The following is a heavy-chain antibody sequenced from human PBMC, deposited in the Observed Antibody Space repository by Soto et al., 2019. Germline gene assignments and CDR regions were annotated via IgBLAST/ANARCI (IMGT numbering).Heavy chain of an antibody. V-gene: IGHV3-23*04. CDR3: AKRAAAGTRYFDY. Sequence: EVQLVESGGGLVKPGGSLRLSCAASGFTFSSYSMNWVRQAPGKGLEWVSAISGSGGSTYYADSVKGRFTISRDNSKNTLYLQMNSLRAEDTAVYYCAKRAAAGTRYFDYWGQGTLVTVSS. J-gene: IGHJ4*02. CDR2: ISGSGGST. CDR1: GFTFSSYS. D-gene: IGHD6-13*01.